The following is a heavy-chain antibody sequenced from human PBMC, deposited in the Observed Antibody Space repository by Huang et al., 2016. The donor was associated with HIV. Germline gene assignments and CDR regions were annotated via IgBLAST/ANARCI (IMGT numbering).Heavy chain of an antibody. CDR1: GGSFSGYY. J-gene: IGHJ4*02. Sequence: QVQLEQWGAGLLKASETLSLTCAVYGGSFSGYYWNWLCQAPGKGLEWVGEINHSGNTNYNPSLKSRVNMSVDMSKSQFSLYLTSLSAADTGTYFCARRYNSRRDYWGRGTLVTVHS. V-gene: IGHV4-34*02. CDR3: ARRYNSRRDY. D-gene: IGHD3-22*01. CDR2: INHSGNT.